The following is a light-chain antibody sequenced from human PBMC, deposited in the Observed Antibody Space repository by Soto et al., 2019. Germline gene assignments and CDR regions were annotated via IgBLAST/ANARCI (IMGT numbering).Light chain of an antibody. V-gene: IGKV1-5*03. Sequence: DIQMTQSPSTLFASVGDRVTITCRASQSISSWLAWYQQKPGKAPKLLIYKASSLESGVPSRFSGSGSGTEFTLTISSLQPDDFATYYCQQYNSYSPWTFGQGTKVEIK. CDR3: QQYNSYSPWT. CDR1: QSISSW. CDR2: KAS. J-gene: IGKJ1*01.